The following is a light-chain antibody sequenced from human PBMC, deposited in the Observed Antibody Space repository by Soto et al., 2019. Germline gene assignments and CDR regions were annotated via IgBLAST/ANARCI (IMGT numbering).Light chain of an antibody. CDR2: EVS. J-gene: IGLJ1*01. Sequence: SVLTQPDSVSGSPGQSIAISCTGTTSDVGGYNYVSWYQQHPGKVPKLLIHEVSNRPSGVSNRFSGSKSGNTASLTISGLQAEYYSEYDGHSKTRTIRNGCGSETESTVL. CDR3: HSKTRTIRNG. V-gene: IGLV2-14*01. CDR1: TSDVGGYNY.